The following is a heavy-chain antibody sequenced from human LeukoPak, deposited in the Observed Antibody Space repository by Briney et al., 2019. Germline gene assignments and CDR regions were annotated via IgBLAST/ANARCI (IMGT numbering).Heavy chain of an antibody. CDR1: GGSFSGYY. V-gene: IGHV4-34*01. CDR2: INHSGST. D-gene: IGHD2/OR15-2a*01. CDR3: VRTQMVVRVNWFDP. Sequence: PSETLSLTCAVYGGSFSGYYWSWIRQPPGKGPEWIGEINHSGSTNYNLSLKSRVTISLDTSKNQFSLKVNSVTAADTAVYYCVRTQMVVRVNWFDPWGQGTLVTVSS. J-gene: IGHJ5*02.